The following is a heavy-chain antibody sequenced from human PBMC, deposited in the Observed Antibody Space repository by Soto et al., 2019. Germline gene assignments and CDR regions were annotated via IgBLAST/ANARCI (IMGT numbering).Heavy chain of an antibody. D-gene: IGHD6-13*01. J-gene: IGHJ4*02. CDR3: ARHRGAAAATPSDY. Sequence: QLQLQESGPGLVKPSETLSLTCTVSGGSISSSSYYWGWIRQPPGKGLEWIGSIYYSGSTYYNPSLKSRVTISVDTSKNQFSLKLSSVTAADTAVYYCARHRGAAAATPSDYWGQGTLVTVSS. CDR1: GGSISSSSYY. CDR2: IYYSGST. V-gene: IGHV4-39*01.